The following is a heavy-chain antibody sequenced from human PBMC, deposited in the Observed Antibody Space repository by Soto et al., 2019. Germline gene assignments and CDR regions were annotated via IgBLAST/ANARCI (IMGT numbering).Heavy chain of an antibody. CDR1: GFTFSSYA. CDR2: ISYDGSNK. CDR3: ARSSTMIVVVITLDY. D-gene: IGHD3-22*01. V-gene: IGHV3-30-3*01. J-gene: IGHJ4*02. Sequence: QVQLVESGGGVVQPGRSLRLSCAASGFTFSSYAMHWVRQAPGKGLEWVAVISYDGSNKYYADSVKGRFTISRDNSENTLYLQMNSLRAEDTAVYYCARSSTMIVVVITLDYWGQGTLVTVSS.